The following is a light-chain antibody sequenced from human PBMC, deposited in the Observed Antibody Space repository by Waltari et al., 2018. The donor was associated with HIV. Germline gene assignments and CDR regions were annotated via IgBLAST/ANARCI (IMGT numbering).Light chain of an antibody. CDR2: RVY. CDR3: MQYIGYRGT. J-gene: IGKJ1*01. Sequence: DIVLTETPLSAPFIVGQSASISCRSRQSLVHEDGETYLRRLFQRTGEPPRLLIYRVYRRLPEVSHRFSGGGAGTQFTWKFTMFEAQDVDVYYCMQYIGYRGTFGQGTKVGI. CDR1: QSLVHEDGETY. V-gene: IGKV2-24*01.